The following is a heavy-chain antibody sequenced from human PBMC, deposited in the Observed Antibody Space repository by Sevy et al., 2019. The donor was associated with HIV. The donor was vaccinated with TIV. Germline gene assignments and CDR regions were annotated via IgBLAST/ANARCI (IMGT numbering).Heavy chain of an antibody. CDR1: GFTFSSYA. V-gene: IGHV3-23*01. CDR2: ISGSGGTT. Sequence: GGSLRLSCAASGFTFSSYAMSWVRQAPGKGLEWVSAISGSGGTTYYADSVQGRFTISRDNSKNMLYLQMNSLRAEDTAVYYCAKGAVAGTRGIGYWGQGTLVTVSS. D-gene: IGHD6-19*01. J-gene: IGHJ4*02. CDR3: AKGAVAGTRGIGY.